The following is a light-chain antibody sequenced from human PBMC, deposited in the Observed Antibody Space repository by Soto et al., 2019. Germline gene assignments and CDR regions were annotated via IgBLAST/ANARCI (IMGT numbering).Light chain of an antibody. CDR3: QQYNNWPPCT. Sequence: DIVMTQSPATLSVSPGERATLSCRASQSVSSNLAWYQQKPGQAPRLLIYGASTRATGIPARFSGSGYGTEFTRTISSLQSEDFAVYYCQQYNNWPPCTFGQGTKVEIK. CDR2: GAS. CDR1: QSVSSN. J-gene: IGKJ1*01. V-gene: IGKV3-15*01.